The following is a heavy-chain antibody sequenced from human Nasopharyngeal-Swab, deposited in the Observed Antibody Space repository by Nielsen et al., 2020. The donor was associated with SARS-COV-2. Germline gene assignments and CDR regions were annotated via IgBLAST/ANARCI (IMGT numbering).Heavy chain of an antibody. D-gene: IGHD4-17*01. Sequence: GSLRLSCTVSGGSISSSSYYWRWIRQPPGKGLEWIGEINHSGSTNYNPSLKSRVTISVDTSKNQFSLKLSSVTAADTAVYYCAGTYGDYVSVWFDPWGQGTLVTVSS. CDR1: GGSISSSSYY. CDR2: INHSGST. J-gene: IGHJ5*02. CDR3: AGTYGDYVSVWFDP. V-gene: IGHV4-39*07.